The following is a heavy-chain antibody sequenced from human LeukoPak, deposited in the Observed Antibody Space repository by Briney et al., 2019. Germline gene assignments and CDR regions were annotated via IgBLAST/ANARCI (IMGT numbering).Heavy chain of an antibody. Sequence: NPSETLSLTCTVSGGSISSHYWSWIRQPPGKGLEWIGYIYYSGSTNYNPSLKSRVTISVDTSKNQFSLKLSSVTAADTAVYYCARAYWGYCSSTSCYGEFRYYYYMDVWGKGTTVTVSS. CDR1: GGSISSHY. CDR3: ARAYWGYCSSTSCYGEFRYYYYMDV. V-gene: IGHV4-59*11. D-gene: IGHD2-2*01. CDR2: IYYSGST. J-gene: IGHJ6*03.